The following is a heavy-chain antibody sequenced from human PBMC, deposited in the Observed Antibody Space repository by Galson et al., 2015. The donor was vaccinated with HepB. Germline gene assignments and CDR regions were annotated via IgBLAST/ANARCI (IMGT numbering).Heavy chain of an antibody. CDR1: GGTFSSYA. Sequence: SVKVSCKASGGTFSSYAISWVRQAPGQGLEWMGGIIPIFGTANYAQKFQGRVTITADESTSTAYMEPSSLRSEDTAAYYCASPSFSSVVANEYYYYGMDVWGQGTTVTVSS. D-gene: IGHD3-22*01. CDR3: ASPSFSSVVANEYYYYGMDV. CDR2: IIPIFGTA. V-gene: IGHV1-69*13. J-gene: IGHJ6*02.